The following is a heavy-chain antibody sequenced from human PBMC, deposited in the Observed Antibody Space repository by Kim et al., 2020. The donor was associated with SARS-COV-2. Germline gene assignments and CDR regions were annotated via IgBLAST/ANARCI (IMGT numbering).Heavy chain of an antibody. CDR2: ISYDGSNK. CDR3: ARDRHFLFDY. D-gene: IGHD3-3*01. J-gene: IGHJ4*02. CDR1: GFTFSSYA. Sequence: GGSLRLSCAASGFTFSSYAMHWVRQAPGKGLEWVAVISYDGSNKYYADSVKGRFTISRDNSKNTLYLQMNSLRAEDTAVYYCARDRHFLFDYWGQGTLVT. V-gene: IGHV3-30*04.